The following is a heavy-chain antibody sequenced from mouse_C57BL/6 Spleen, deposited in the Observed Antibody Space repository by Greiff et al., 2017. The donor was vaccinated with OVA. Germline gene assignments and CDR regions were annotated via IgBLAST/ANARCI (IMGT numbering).Heavy chain of an antibody. V-gene: IGHV1-50*01. J-gene: IGHJ2*01. D-gene: IGHD1-1*01. CDR2: IDPSDSYT. Sequence: QVQLQQPGAELVKPGASVKLSCKASGYTFTSYWMQWVKQRPGQGLAWIGEIDPSDSYTNYNQKFKGKATLTVDTSSSTAYMQLSSLTSEDSAVYYCARWYYGSSPDYWGQGTTLTVSS. CDR1: GYTFTSYW. CDR3: ARWYYGSSPDY.